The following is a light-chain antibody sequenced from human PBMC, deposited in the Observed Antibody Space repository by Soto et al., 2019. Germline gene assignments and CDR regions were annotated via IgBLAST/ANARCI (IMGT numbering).Light chain of an antibody. V-gene: IGLV2-14*01. J-gene: IGLJ1*01. CDR1: SGDIGSYNR. Sequence: QSALTQPASVSGSPGQSITIYCTGTSGDIGSYNRVSWYQQHPGKAPKLIIYEVTDRPSGVSHRFSGSKSGNTASLTISGLQAEDEAEYYCSSYTNINTRACVFGTGTKVTVL. CDR3: SSYTNINTRACV. CDR2: EVT.